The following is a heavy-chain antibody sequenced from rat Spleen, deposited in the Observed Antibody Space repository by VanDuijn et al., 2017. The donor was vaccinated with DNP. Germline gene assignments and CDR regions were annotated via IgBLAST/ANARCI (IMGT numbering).Heavy chain of an antibody. V-gene: IGHV5-29*01. CDR3: AKHDGTEGIDFDY. CDR2: ISYDGSNT. J-gene: IGHJ2*01. D-gene: IGHD1-11*01. Sequence: EVQLVESGGGPVQPGRSLKLSCVASGFTFSNYGMAWVRQAPTKGLEWVATISYDGSNTYYGEFVKGRFTISRDNAKSSLSLQMDSLRSEDTATYYCAKHDGTEGIDFDYWGQGVMVTVSS. CDR1: GFTFSNYG.